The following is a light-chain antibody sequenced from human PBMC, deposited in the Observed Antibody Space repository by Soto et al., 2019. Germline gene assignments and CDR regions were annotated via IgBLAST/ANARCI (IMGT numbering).Light chain of an antibody. CDR1: QSISHD. CDR3: LQNNSYSVT. Sequence: DIQMTPALSSLSACVGHRDTITCRASQSISHDLGWYQQKPGKAPKRLIYSASSLQSGVPPRFSGSGSGTEFTLTISSLQPEDFATYYCLQNNSYSVTFGQGIKVDIK. V-gene: IGKV1-17*01. CDR2: SAS. J-gene: IGKJ1*01.